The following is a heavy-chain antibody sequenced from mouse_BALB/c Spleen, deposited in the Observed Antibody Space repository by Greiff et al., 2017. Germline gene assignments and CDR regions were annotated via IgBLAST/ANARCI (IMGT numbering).Heavy chain of an antibody. CDR1: GYTFTSYW. CDR3: ARWGTVVATDYAMDY. D-gene: IGHD1-1*01. CDR2: INPSTGYT. V-gene: IGHV1-7*01. J-gene: IGHJ4*01. Sequence: VQLQESGAELAKPGASVKMSCKASGYTFTSYWMHWVKQRPGQGLEWIGYINPSTGYTEYNQKFKDKATLTADKSSSTAYMQLSSLTSEDSAVYYCARWGTVVATDYAMDYWGQGTSVTVSS.